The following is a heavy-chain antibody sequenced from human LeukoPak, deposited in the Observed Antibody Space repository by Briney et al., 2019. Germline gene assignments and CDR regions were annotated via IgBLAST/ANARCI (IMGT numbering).Heavy chain of an antibody. J-gene: IGHJ3*02. CDR1: GFTFSSYE. V-gene: IGHV3-48*03. D-gene: IGHD2-15*01. CDR3: ARDSIVGGAFDI. Sequence: PGGSLRLSCAASGFTFSSYEMNWVRQAPGKGLEWVSYISSRGTTIYNADSVKGRFTISRDNAKNSLYLQMNSLRAEDTAVYYCARDSIVGGAFDIWGQGTMVTVSS. CDR2: ISSRGTTI.